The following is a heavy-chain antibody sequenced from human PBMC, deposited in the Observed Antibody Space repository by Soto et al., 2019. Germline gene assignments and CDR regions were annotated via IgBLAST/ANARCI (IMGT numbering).Heavy chain of an antibody. CDR1: GYTFTSYG. CDR2: ISAYNGNT. CDR3: AGDRELHQLLSNDWFDP. Sequence: QVQLVQSGAEVKKPGASVKVSCKASGYTFTSYGISWVRQAPGQGLEWMGWISAYNGNTNYAQKLQGRVTMTTDTSSSTAYMELSSLRADDRAVYDCAGDRELHQLLSNDWFDPWGQGTMVTVSS. J-gene: IGHJ5*02. V-gene: IGHV1-18*01. D-gene: IGHD2-2*01.